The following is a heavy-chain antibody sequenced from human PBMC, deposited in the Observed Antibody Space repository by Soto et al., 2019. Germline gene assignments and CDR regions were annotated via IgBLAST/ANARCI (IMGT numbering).Heavy chain of an antibody. CDR1: GFTFTSSA. Sequence: SVKVSCKASGFTFTSSAVQWVRQARGQRLEWIGWIVVGSGNTNYAQKFQERVTITRDMSTSTAYMELSSLRSEDTAVYYCAAVPDYDFWSGYHMGIDYWGQGTLVTVSS. J-gene: IGHJ4*02. CDR3: AAVPDYDFWSGYHMGIDY. V-gene: IGHV1-58*01. CDR2: IVVGSGNT. D-gene: IGHD3-3*01.